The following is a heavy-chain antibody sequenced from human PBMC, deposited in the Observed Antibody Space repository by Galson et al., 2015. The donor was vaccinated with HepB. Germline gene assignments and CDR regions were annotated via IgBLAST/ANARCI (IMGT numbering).Heavy chain of an antibody. V-gene: IGHV1-46*01. CDR1: GYTFTSYY. CDR3: ARAVLVQGRFFYYYYGMDV. J-gene: IGHJ6*02. CDR2: INPSGGST. D-gene: IGHD2-8*02. Sequence: SVKVSCKASGYTFTSYYMHWVRQAPGQGLEWMGIINPSGGSTSYAQKFQGRVTMTRDTSTSTVYMELSSLRSEDTAVYYCARAVLVQGRFFYYYYGMDVWGQGTTVTVSS.